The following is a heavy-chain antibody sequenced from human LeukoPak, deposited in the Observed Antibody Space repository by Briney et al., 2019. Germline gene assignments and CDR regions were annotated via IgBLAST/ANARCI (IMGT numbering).Heavy chain of an antibody. CDR1: GFTFSSYG. CDR2: ISGSGGST. V-gene: IGHV3-23*01. CDR3: ARGRYCSSTSCYLRGSNWFDP. J-gene: IGHJ5*02. Sequence: GGSLRLSCAASGFTFSSYGMSWVRQAPGKGLEWVSAISGSGGSTYYADSVKGRFTISRDNSKNTLYLQMNSLRAEDTAVYYCARGRYCSSTSCYLRGSNWFDPWGQGTLVTVSS. D-gene: IGHD2-2*01.